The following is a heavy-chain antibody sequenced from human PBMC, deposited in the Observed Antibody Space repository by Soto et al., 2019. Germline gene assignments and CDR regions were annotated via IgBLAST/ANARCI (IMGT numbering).Heavy chain of an antibody. Sequence: QVQLVQSGAEVKKPGSSVKVSCKAPGGTFSSYAISLVRQAPGQGLECMGGIIPIFGTANYAQKLQGRVTITADEYTSTCYMELSSLRSEDPAVYYCAISLGCSSSLDISYYYYYCIDPWPQGAPVTVSS. CDR2: IIPIFGTA. D-gene: IGHD2-2*01. V-gene: IGHV1-69*01. CDR3: AISLGCSSSLDISYYYYYCIDP. CDR1: GGTFSSYA. J-gene: IGHJ6*02.